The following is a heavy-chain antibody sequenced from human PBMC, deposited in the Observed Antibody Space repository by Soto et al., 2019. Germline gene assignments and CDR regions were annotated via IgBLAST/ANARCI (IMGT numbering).Heavy chain of an antibody. CDR2: IYFRGNT. CDR3: AREGGSYDSGGYLIRGAFDI. Sequence: QVQLQESGPGLVKPSQTLSLTCSVSGDSISRIDYYWTWIRQQPEKGLEWIGNIYFRGNTYYSPSLESRLTISVDTSKNQFSLKLTSVTAADTAVYYCAREGGSYDSGGYLIRGAFDIWGQGTMVTVSS. D-gene: IGHD3-22*01. J-gene: IGHJ3*02. V-gene: IGHV4-31*03. CDR1: GDSISRIDYY.